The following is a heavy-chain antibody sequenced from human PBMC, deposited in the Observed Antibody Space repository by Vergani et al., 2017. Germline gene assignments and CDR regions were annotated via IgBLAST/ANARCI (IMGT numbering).Heavy chain of an antibody. Sequence: QVWLEESGPGLVKPSETLSLTCAVSRYSIGSGFDWAWFRQSPGEGLQWLTSIHNRGKTYHNPSLKSRVSVSLDTSKKRFSLKLTSVTATDTAVYYCARSQGDYWYFDLWGPGSLVTVSS. CDR1: RYSIGSGFD. V-gene: IGHV4-38-2*01. CDR3: ARSQGDYWYFDL. J-gene: IGHJ2*01. D-gene: IGHD2-21*01. CDR2: IHNRGKT.